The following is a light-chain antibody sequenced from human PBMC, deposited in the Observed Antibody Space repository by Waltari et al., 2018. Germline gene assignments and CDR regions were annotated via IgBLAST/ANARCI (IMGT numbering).Light chain of an antibody. Sequence: DLQMTQSPSSLSASVGDRVTITSRASQSISSYLNWYQQKPGKAPKPLIYAASSLQSGVPSRFSGSGSGTDVTLTISSLQPEDFATYYCQQSYSTPLTFGGGTKVEIK. CDR1: QSISSY. J-gene: IGKJ4*01. CDR3: QQSYSTPLT. CDR2: AAS. V-gene: IGKV1-39*01.